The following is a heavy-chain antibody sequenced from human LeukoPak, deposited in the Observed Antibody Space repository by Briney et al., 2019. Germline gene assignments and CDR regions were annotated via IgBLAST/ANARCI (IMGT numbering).Heavy chain of an antibody. V-gene: IGHV1-8*03. CDR3: ARWAAAAGNYYYYYYMDV. CDR2: MNPDSGNT. J-gene: IGHJ6*03. CDR1: GGTFTSYD. D-gene: IGHD6-13*01. Sequence: ASVKVSCKASGGTFTSYDINWVRQATGQGLEWMGWMNPDSGNTGYAQKFQGRVTITRNTSISTAYMELSSLRSEDTAVYYCARWAAAAGNYYYYYYMDVWGKGTTVTVSS.